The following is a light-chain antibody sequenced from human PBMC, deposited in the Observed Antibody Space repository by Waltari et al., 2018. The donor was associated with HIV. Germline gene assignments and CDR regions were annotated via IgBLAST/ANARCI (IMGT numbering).Light chain of an antibody. CDR3: ASYTVNSTGV. CDR2: DVN. CDR1: ASDIGRYNY. Sequence: QSALSQPASVSASPGQSVAISCSGSASDIGRYNYVSWYQQHPDKTPRLILFDVNNRPSGFSVRFSGSKSGTTASLTISMVETDDEADYYCASYTVNSTGVFGSGTKLTVL. V-gene: IGLV2-14*03. J-gene: IGLJ1*01.